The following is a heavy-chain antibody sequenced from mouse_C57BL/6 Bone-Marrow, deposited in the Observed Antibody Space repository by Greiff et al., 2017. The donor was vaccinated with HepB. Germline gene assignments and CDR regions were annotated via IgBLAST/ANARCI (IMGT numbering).Heavy chain of an antibody. CDR1: GYSFTGYY. V-gene: IGHV1-42*01. Sequence: VQLKESGPELVKPGASVKISCKASGYSFTGYYMNWVKQSPEKSLEWIGEINPSTGGTTYNQKFKAKATLTVDKSSSTAYMQLKSLTSEDSAVYYCARVKLRTYWGQGTLVTVSA. D-gene: IGHD2-4*01. CDR3: ARVKLRTY. J-gene: IGHJ3*01. CDR2: INPSTGGT.